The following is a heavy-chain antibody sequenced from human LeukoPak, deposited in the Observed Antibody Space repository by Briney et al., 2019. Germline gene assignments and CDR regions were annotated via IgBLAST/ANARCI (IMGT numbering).Heavy chain of an antibody. CDR1: GFTFGDYA. V-gene: IGHV3-49*03. Sequence: GGYLRLYCTASGFTFGDYAMSWIRQAPGKGLEWVGFIRSKAYGETADYAASVKGRFTISRDDSKAIAYLQMNSLKTEDTAVYHCTRDRGAYNLYDYWGQGTLVTVSS. D-gene: IGHD1-1*01. CDR3: TRDRGAYNLYDY. CDR2: IRSKAYGETA. J-gene: IGHJ4*02.